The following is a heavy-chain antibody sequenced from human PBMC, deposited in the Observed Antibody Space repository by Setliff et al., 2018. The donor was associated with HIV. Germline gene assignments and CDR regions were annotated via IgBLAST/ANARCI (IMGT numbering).Heavy chain of an antibody. D-gene: IGHD3-16*01. V-gene: IGHV1-69*13. Sequence: SVKVSCKASGDIFSDYAISWVRQAPGQGLEWMGGIIPIFGTPSYAQKFQGRVTITADESTTTAYMELTSLRSEDTAIYYCAMGRVEMAYYGMDVWGQGTTVTVSS. CDR3: AMGRVEMAYYGMDV. CDR2: IIPIFGTP. J-gene: IGHJ6*02. CDR1: GDIFSDYA.